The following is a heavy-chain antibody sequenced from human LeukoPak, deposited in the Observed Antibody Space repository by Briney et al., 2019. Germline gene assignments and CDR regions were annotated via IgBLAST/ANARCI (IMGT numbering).Heavy chain of an antibody. D-gene: IGHD3-3*01. CDR1: GYTLTSYD. CDR2: MNPNSGNT. CDR3: ARGRENFWSGYYEFDP. Sequence: PWASVKVSCKASGYTLTSYDINWVRQAPGQGLEWMGWMNPNSGNTGYAQKFQGRVTMTRKTSISTAYMELSSLRSEDTAVYYCARGRENFWSGYYEFDPWGQGTLVTVSS. V-gene: IGHV1-8*01. J-gene: IGHJ5*02.